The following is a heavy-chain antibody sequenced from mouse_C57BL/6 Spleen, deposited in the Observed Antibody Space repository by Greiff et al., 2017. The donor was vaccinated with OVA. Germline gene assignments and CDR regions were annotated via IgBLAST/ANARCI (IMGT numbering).Heavy chain of an antibody. CDR3: ARRLSGFYAMDY. V-gene: IGHV1-50*01. Sequence: VKLMESGAELVKPGASVKLSCKASGYTFTSYWMQWVKQRPGQGLEWIGEIDPSDSYTNYNQKFKGKATLTVDTSSSTAYMQRSSLTSEDSAVYYCARRLSGFYAMDYWGQGTSVTVSS. CDR2: IDPSDSYT. D-gene: IGHD6-2*01. CDR1: GYTFTSYW. J-gene: IGHJ4*01.